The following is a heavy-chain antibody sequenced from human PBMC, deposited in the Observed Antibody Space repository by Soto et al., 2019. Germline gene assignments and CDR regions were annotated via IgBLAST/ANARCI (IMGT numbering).Heavy chain of an antibody. Sequence: GGSLRLSCAASGFTVSSNYMSWVRQAPGKGLEWVSVIYSGGSTYYADSVKGRFTISRHNSKNTLYLQMNSLRAEDTAVYYCAREVAVAGKGYYYYYGMDVWGQGTTVTVSS. CDR1: GFTVSSNY. V-gene: IGHV3-53*04. D-gene: IGHD6-19*01. J-gene: IGHJ6*02. CDR3: AREVAVAGKGYYYYYGMDV. CDR2: IYSGGST.